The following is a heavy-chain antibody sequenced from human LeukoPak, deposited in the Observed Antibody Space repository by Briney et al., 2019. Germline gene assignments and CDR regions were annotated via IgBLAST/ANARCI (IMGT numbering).Heavy chain of an antibody. CDR1: GFTFSSYG. CDR3: ARLTGIVATTD. D-gene: IGHD5-12*01. J-gene: IGHJ4*02. CDR2: ISSSSSTI. V-gene: IGHV3-48*01. Sequence: PGGSLRLSCAASGFTFSSYGMTWVRQAPGKGLEWVSYISSSSSTIYYADSVKGRFTISRDNAKNSLYLQLNSLRAEDTAVYYCARLTGIVATTDWGQGTLVTVSS.